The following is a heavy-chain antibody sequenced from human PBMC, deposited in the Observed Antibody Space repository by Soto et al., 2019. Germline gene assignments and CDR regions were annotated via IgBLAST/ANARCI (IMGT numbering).Heavy chain of an antibody. Sequence: PSETLSLTCAVYGGSFSGYYWSWIRQPPGKGLEWIGEINHSGSTNYNPSLKSRVTISVDTSKNQFSLKLSSVTAADTAVYYCARRLAYYANYYGMDVWGQGTTVTVSS. D-gene: IGHD2-8*01. V-gene: IGHV4-34*01. CDR1: GGSFSGYY. CDR3: ARRLAYYANYYGMDV. J-gene: IGHJ6*02. CDR2: INHSGST.